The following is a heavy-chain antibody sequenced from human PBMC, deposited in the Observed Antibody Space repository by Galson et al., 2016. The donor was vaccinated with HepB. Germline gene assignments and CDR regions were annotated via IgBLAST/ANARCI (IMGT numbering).Heavy chain of an antibody. CDR3: VRHCGSDCYLWQYFQH. J-gene: IGHJ1*01. D-gene: IGHD2-21*02. V-gene: IGHV4-39*07. CDR2: LYYSGST. Sequence: SETLSLTCTVSGGSINSSPYYWGWIRQPPGKGLEWIGSLYYSGSTYYNPSLKSRATVSVDTSKNQFSLKLNSVTAADTALYYCVRHCGSDCYLWQYFQHWGQGTLVTVSS. CDR1: GGSINSSPYY.